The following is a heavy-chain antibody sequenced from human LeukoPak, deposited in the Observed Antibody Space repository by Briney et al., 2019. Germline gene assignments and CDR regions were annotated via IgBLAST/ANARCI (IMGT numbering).Heavy chain of an antibody. CDR2: INHSGST. J-gene: IGHJ6*02. CDR1: GGSFSGYY. CDR3: ARRNGRGVRGNFRPYYYYGMDV. Sequence: SETLSLTCAVYGGSFSGYYWSWIRQPPGEGLEWIGEINHSGSTNYNPSLKSRVTISVDTSKNQFSLKLSSVTAADTAVYYCARRNGRGVRGNFRPYYYYGMDVWGQGTTVTVSS. D-gene: IGHD3-10*01. V-gene: IGHV4-34*01.